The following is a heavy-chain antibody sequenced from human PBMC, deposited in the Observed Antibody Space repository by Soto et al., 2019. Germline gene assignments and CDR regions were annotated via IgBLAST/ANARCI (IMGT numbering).Heavy chain of an antibody. V-gene: IGHV4-39*01. J-gene: IGHJ3*02. CDR3: AGGIRSLDAFDI. CDR1: GGSISNSSYY. CDR2: IYYSGST. Sequence: QLQLQESGPGLVKPSETLSLTCTVSGGSISNSSYYWGWIRQPPGKGLEWIGSIYYSGSTYYNPSLKSRVTISVDTSKNQFSLKLSSVTAADTAVYYCAGGIRSLDAFDIWGQGTMVTVSS. D-gene: IGHD4-17*01.